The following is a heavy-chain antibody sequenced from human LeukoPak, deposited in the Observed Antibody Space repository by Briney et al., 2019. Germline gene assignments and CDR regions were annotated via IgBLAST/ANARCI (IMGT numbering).Heavy chain of an antibody. CDR2: ISKDSGDK. CDR1: GFTFSIYS. Sequence: GGSLRLSCAAAGFTFSIYSTSSVSQPPGKGLEWVSHISKDSGDKHYVDSVKGRFTITRDNAKNSLYLQMSSLRDEDTAVYYCARDFRGNYSIDYWGQGTLVTVSS. J-gene: IGHJ4*02. V-gene: IGHV3-48*02. CDR3: ARDFRGNYSIDY. D-gene: IGHD1-26*01.